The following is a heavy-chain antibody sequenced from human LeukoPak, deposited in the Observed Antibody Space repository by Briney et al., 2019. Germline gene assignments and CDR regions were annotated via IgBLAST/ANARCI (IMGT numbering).Heavy chain of an antibody. D-gene: IGHD2-2*01. CDR1: GFTVSSNY. J-gene: IGHJ6*03. CDR3: ARGYCSSTSCYYYYMDV. Sequence: QTGGSLRLSCAASGFTVSSNYMSWVRQAPGKGLEWVSVIYSGGSTYYADSVKGRFTISRDNSKNTLYLQMNSLRAEDTAVYYCARGYCSSTSCYYYYMDVWGKGTTVTVSS. V-gene: IGHV3-53*01. CDR2: IYSGGST.